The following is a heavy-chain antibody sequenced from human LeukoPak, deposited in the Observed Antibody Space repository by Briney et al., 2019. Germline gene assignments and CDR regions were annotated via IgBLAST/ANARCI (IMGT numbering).Heavy chain of an antibody. CDR1: GYTFTSYD. D-gene: IGHD3-10*01. J-gene: IGHJ4*02. V-gene: IGHV1-8*01. CDR2: MNPNSGNT. Sequence: GASVKVSCKASGYTFTSYDINWVRQATGQGLEWMGWMNPNSGNTGYAQKFQGRVTMTRNTSISTAYMELSSLRSEDTAVYYCARGVRNKFGELFLLHADFDYWGQGTLVTVSS. CDR3: ARGVRNKFGELFLLHADFDY.